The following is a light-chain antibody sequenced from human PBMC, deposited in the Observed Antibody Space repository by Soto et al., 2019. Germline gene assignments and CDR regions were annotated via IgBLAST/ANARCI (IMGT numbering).Light chain of an antibody. V-gene: IGKV1-5*01. J-gene: IGKJ1*01. CDR3: QQYKTWT. CDR1: QSISSS. Sequence: DIQMSQSPSTLSASVGDRVTITCRASQSISSSLAWYQQKPGKAPKLLIYDASSLESGVPTSFSGSGSGTEFTLTISSLQPDDFATYYCQQYKTWTFGQGTKV. CDR2: DAS.